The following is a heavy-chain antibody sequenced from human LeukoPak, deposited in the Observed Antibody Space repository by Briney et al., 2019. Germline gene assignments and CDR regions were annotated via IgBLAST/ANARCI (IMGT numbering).Heavy chain of an antibody. Sequence: GGSLRLSCAASGFTFSSYAFHWVRQAPGKGLEYVSAITSNGNNTFYANSVKGRFTISRDNSKNTVYLQMNSLRADDTAVYYCAKGSGASCYSPLDCWGQETLVTVSS. D-gene: IGHD2-2*02. CDR1: GFTFSSYA. V-gene: IGHV3-64*01. CDR3: AKGSGASCYSPLDC. J-gene: IGHJ4*02. CDR2: ITSNGNNT.